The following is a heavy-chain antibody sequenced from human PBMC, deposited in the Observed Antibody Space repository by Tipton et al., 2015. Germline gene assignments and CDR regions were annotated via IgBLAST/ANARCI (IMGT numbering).Heavy chain of an antibody. D-gene: IGHD4-23*01. CDR1: GGSTSSYY. CDR3: ARARGRHGGLFDS. CDR2: IYYSGST. J-gene: IGHJ4*02. Sequence: LRLSCAASGGSTSSYYWSWIRQPPGKGLEWIGYIYYSGSTNYNPSLKSRVTISVDTSKTQFSLKVSSVTAADTAMYYCARARGRHGGLFDSWGQGTLVTVSS. V-gene: IGHV4-59*01.